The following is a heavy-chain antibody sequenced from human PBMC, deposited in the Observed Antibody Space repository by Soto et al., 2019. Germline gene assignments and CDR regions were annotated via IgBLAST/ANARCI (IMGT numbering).Heavy chain of an antibody. CDR1: GFTFTNYA. CDR3: ARSLTPRAGYFDY. Sequence: QVQLVESGGGVVQPGRSQRLSCTASGFTFTNYAMHWVRQAPGKGLEWVAVISNDGSNKDDADSVKGRFTISRDNSKNTLYLQMNSLRAEDTAVYYCARSLTPRAGYFDYWGQGTLVTVSS. J-gene: IGHJ4*02. V-gene: IGHV3-30-3*01. CDR2: ISNDGSNK.